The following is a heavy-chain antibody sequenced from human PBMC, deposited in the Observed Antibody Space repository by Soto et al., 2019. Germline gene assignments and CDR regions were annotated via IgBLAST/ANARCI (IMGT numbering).Heavy chain of an antibody. CDR3: AHKGGRGAGRDV. CDR1: GFSVSTSGVG. J-gene: IGHJ6*02. CDR2: IYWDDDK. D-gene: IGHD2-15*01. V-gene: IGHV2-5*02. Sequence: QITLKESGPTVVKPTQTLTLTCTFSGFSVSTSGVGVAWIRQPPGTALEWLALIYWDDDKSFSPFLQSRVTITKHTPKNQVDQTMANMGPVDTATYYCAHKGGRGAGRDVWGQGTTVTVSS.